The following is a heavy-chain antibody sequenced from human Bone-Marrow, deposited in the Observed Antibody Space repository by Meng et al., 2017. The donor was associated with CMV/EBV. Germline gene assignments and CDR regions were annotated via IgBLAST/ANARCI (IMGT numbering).Heavy chain of an antibody. CDR2: ISSSSSYI. V-gene: IGHV3-21*01. J-gene: IGHJ4*02. CDR3: ARDRTVEMVAWSGYPH. CDR1: GFTFSSYS. Sequence: GESLKISCAASGFTFSSYSMNWVRQAPGKGLEWVSSISSSSSYIYYADSVKGRFTISRDNAKNSLYLQMNSLRAEDTAVYYCARDRTVEMVAWSGYPHWGQGTLVTVSS. D-gene: IGHD3-3*01.